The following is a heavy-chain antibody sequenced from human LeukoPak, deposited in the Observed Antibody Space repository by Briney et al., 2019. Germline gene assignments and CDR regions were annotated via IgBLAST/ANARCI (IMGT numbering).Heavy chain of an antibody. Sequence: GGSPRLSCAASGFTFSDYYMSWIRQAPGKGLEWVSYISSSGSTIYYADSVKGRFTISRDNAKNSLSLQMNSLRADDTAVYYCARDFGWGGALDIWGQGTMVTVSS. V-gene: IGHV3-11*01. CDR2: ISSSGSTI. J-gene: IGHJ3*02. CDR1: GFTFSDYY. D-gene: IGHD6-19*01. CDR3: ARDFGWGGALDI.